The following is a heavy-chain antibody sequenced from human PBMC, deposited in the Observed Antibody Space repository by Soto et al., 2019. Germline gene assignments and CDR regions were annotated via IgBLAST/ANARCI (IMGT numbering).Heavy chain of an antibody. V-gene: IGHV6-1*01. D-gene: IGHD5-12*01. CDR3: AKGDNLGPKTGYAFDP. Sequence: SQTLSDTCTISGDSVSSNTASWNWIRQSPSRGLEWLGRTYFRSKWYNDYAVSVKSRIIINPDTSNNQFSLQLNSVTPEDTAVYFCAKGDNLGPKTGYAFDPWGQGIMVTAPQ. CDR2: TYFRSKWYN. CDR1: GDSVSSNTAS. J-gene: IGHJ5*02.